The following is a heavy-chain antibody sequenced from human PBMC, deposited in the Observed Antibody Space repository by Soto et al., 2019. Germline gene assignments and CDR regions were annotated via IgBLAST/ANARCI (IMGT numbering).Heavy chain of an antibody. D-gene: IGHD2-2*01. CDR3: ARDLHRRAEYRPPDNITDY. V-gene: IGHV3-21*01. CDR2: ISSSSSYI. J-gene: IGHJ4*02. Sequence: GGSLRLSCAASGFTFSSYSMNWVRQAPGKGLEWVSSISSSSSYIYYADSVKGRFTISRDNAKNSLYLQMNSLRAEDTAVYYCARDLHRRAEYRPPDNITDYWGQGTLVTVSS. CDR1: GFTFSSYS.